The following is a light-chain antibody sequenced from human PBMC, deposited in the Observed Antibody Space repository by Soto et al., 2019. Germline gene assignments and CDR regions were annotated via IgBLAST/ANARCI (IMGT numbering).Light chain of an antibody. CDR1: QSVSSN. V-gene: IGKV3-15*01. CDR3: QHYNNWPTWT. J-gene: IGKJ1*01. Sequence: EIVMTQSPATLSVSPVERATLSCRASQSVSSNLAWYQQKPGQAPRLLIYGASTRATGIPARFSGSGSGTEFTLTNSSLQSEDFAVYYCQHYNNWPTWTFGQGTKVEI. CDR2: GAS.